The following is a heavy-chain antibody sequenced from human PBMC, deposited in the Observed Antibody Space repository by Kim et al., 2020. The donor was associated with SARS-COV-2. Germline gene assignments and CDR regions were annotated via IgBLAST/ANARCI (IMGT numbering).Heavy chain of an antibody. Sequence: SETLSLTCAVYGASFSGYYWSWIRQSPGRGLEWIGEISPSGVTDYNPSLKSRVTTSADTSKNQFSLKLSSVSAADTAVYYCARHGGRHFDYWGQGALVTVSS. D-gene: IGHD3-16*01. CDR2: ISPSGVT. J-gene: IGHJ4*02. V-gene: IGHV4-34*01. CDR3: ARHGGRHFDY. CDR1: GASFSGYY.